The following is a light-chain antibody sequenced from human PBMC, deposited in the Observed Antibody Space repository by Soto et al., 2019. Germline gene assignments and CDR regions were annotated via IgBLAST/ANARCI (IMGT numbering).Light chain of an antibody. V-gene: IGKV1-9*01. CDR2: AES. Sequence: DILLTQSPSFLSASVGDRVTITCRASQGIASYLVWYQQKPGKAPKLLIYAESTLQSGVPSRFSGSGSGTEFTLTISSLQPEDFATYSCQQLNTYPWTFGQGTKVEIK. CDR3: QQLNTYPWT. CDR1: QGIASY. J-gene: IGKJ1*01.